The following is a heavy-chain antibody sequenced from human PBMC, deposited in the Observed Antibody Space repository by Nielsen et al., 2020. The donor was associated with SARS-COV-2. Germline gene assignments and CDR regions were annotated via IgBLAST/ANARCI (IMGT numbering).Heavy chain of an antibody. CDR2: ISYDGSNK. CDR3: ARGRGGYKNGGIDY. Sequence: GGSLRLSCAASGFTFSSYAMHWVRQAPGKGLEWVAVISYDGSNKYYADSVKGRFTISRDNSKNTLYLQMNSLRAEDTAVYYCARGRGGYKNGGIDYWGQGILVTVSS. D-gene: IGHD5-24*01. CDR1: GFTFSSYA. J-gene: IGHJ4*02. V-gene: IGHV3-30-3*01.